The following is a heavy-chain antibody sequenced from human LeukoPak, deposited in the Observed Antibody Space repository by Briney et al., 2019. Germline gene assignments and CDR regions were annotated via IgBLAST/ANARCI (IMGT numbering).Heavy chain of an antibody. CDR1: GFTFSTYS. Sequence: GGSLRLSCTASGFTFSTYSMNWVRQAPGKGLEWVSYISSSSSTIYYADSVKGRFTISRDNAKNPLYLQMNSLRDEDTAVYYCAQGVGYHYYNGMDVWGQGTTVTVSS. CDR2: ISSSSSTI. V-gene: IGHV3-48*02. J-gene: IGHJ6*02. CDR3: AQGVGYHYYNGMDV.